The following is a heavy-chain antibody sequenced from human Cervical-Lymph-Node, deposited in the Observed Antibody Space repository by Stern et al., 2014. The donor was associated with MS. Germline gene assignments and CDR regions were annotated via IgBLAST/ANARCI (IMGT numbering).Heavy chain of an antibody. CDR1: GDSINSGSFY. V-gene: IGHV4-61*02. CDR2: IWPSGSA. CDR3: ASGYRFFDY. D-gene: IGHD5-18*01. J-gene: IGHJ4*02. Sequence: QMQLVQSGPGLVKPSQTLSLTCTVSGDSINSGSFYWSWIRQPAGKGLEWIGRIWPSGSAFYFPSLKSRAATSIDTSKNQFSLKLTSVTAADTAIYFCASGYRFFDYWGQGILVTVSS.